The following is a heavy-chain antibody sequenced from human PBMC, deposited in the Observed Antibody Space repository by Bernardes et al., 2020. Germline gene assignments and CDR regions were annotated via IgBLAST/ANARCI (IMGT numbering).Heavy chain of an antibody. CDR2: ISTDSGTI. J-gene: IGHJ6*03. CDR1: GFTFSFYT. D-gene: IGHD3-10*01. CDR3: ARSLSNLWYGGSMDV. V-gene: IGHV3-48*01. Sequence: GGSLRLSCAASGFTFSFYTMKWVRQAPGKGLEWLSCISTDSGTIVYSDSVKGRFTISRDNANNLLYLQMDSLRAEDTAVYYCARSLSNLWYGGSMDVWGKGTAVIVSS.